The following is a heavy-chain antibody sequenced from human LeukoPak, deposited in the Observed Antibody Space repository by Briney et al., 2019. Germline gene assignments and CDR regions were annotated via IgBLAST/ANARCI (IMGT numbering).Heavy chain of an antibody. CDR2: INPNNGGT. J-gene: IGHJ4*02. CDR3: ARAPAYCGGDCYFY. V-gene: IGHV1-2*06. Sequence: ASVKVSCKASGYIFTDYYMHWVRQAPGQGLEWKGRINPNNGGTYYSQKFQGRVTMTRDTSITTAYMELSRLRSDDTAVYYCARAPAYCGGDCYFYWGQGTLVTVSS. CDR1: GYIFTDYY. D-gene: IGHD2-21*02.